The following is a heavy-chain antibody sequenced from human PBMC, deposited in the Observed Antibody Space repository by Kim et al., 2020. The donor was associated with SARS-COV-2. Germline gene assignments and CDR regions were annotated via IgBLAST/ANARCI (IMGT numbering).Heavy chain of an antibody. Sequence: SETLSLTCAVYGGSFSGYYWSWIRQPPGKGLEWIGEINHSGSTNYNPSLKSRVTISVDTSKNQFSLKLSSVTAADTAVYYCARGGHNSYWYSGSYNYYYGMDVWGQGTTVTVSS. V-gene: IGHV4-34*01. CDR1: GGSFSGYY. CDR2: INHSGST. J-gene: IGHJ6*02. CDR3: ARGGHNSYWYSGSYNYYYGMDV. D-gene: IGHD1-26*01.